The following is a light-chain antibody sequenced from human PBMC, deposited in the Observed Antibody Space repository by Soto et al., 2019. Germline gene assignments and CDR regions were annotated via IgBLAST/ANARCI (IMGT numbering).Light chain of an antibody. CDR2: AAS. CDR3: QQYHNWPT. V-gene: IGKV3-15*01. J-gene: IGKJ5*01. Sequence: EIVMTQSPATLSVSPGERATLSCRASQSVSSNLAWYQQTPGQPPRLLIYAASTRATGIPARFSGSGSGTEFTLTISSLQSDDFALYYCQQYHNWPTFGQGTRLEIK. CDR1: QSVSSN.